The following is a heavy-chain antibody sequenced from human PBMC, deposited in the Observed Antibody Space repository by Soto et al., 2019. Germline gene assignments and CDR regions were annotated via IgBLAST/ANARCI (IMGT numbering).Heavy chain of an antibody. CDR1: GLTFRNSG. D-gene: IGHD1-1*01. V-gene: IGHV3-23*01. J-gene: IGHJ4*02. CDR2: ISGGAGTT. CDR3: XXLGWNVPPFDS. Sequence: EVQLLESGGGLVQPGESLRLSCAASGLTFRNSGMSWVRQAPGKGLEWVSAISGGAGTTDYAESVKGRFTISRDNSKXTXXXXXXXXXXXXXXXXXXXXLGWNVPPFDSWGQGTLVIVSS.